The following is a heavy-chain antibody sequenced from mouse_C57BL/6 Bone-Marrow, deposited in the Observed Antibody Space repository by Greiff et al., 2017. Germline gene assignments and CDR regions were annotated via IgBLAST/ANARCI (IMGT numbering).Heavy chain of an antibody. CDR3: ASHHGSFDY. J-gene: IGHJ2*01. D-gene: IGHD1-1*01. CDR2: ISYDGSN. Sequence: EVKLMESGPGLVKPSQSLSLTCSVTGYSITSGYYWNWIRQFPGNKLEWMGYISYDGSNNYNPSLKNRISITRDTSKNQFFLKLNSVTTEDTATYYCASHHGSFDYWGQGTTLTVSS. V-gene: IGHV3-6*01. CDR1: GYSITSGYY.